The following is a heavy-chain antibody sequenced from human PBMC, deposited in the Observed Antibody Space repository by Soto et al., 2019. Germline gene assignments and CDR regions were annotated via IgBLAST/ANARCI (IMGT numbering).Heavy chain of an antibody. J-gene: IGHJ4*02. V-gene: IGHV3-23*01. CDR2: ISGSGGST. CDR3: VSLPTVTRRRQIDY. Sequence: GGSLRLSCAASGFTFSSYAMSWVRQAPGKGLEWVSAISGSGGSTYYADSVKGRFTISRDNSKNTLYLQMNSLRAEDTAVYYCVSLPTVTRRRQIDYWGQGTLVTVSS. D-gene: IGHD4-17*01. CDR1: GFTFSSYA.